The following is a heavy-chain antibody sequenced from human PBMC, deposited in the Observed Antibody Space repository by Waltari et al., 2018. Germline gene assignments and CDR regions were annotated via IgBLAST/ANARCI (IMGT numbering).Heavy chain of an antibody. V-gene: IGHV3-48*03. Sequence: EVQLLESGGGLVQPGGSLRLSCAASGFTFSTYEMNWVRQAPGKGMEWVSYISGSGSDIFYADSVKGRFTISRDNSKNSLYLQMNSLRAEDTAVYYCARLPTASSCGGNCYGSVDYWGQGTLVTVSS. D-gene: IGHD2-21*02. CDR2: ISGSGSDI. J-gene: IGHJ4*02. CDR3: ARLPTASSCGGNCYGSVDY. CDR1: GFTFSTYE.